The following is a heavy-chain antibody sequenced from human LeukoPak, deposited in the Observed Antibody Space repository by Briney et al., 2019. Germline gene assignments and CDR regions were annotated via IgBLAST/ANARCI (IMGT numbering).Heavy chain of an antibody. Sequence: KAGGSLRLSCAASGFTFSDCYMSWIRQAPGKGLEWVSYISSSGSTIYYADSVKGRFTISRDNAKNTLYLQMNSLRAEDTAVYYCARDLYYYDSSGYSYWGQGTLVTVSS. CDR1: GFTFSDCY. D-gene: IGHD3-22*01. V-gene: IGHV3-11*04. J-gene: IGHJ4*02. CDR2: ISSSGSTI. CDR3: ARDLYYYDSSGYSY.